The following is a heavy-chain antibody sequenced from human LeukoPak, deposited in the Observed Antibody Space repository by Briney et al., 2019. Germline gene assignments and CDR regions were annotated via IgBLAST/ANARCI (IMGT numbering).Heavy chain of an antibody. J-gene: IGHJ5*02. Sequence: LGGSLRLSCAASGFTFDDYGMSWVRQAPGKGLEWASGINWNGGSTGYGDSVKGRFTISRDNSKNTLYLQMNSLRAEDTAVYYCVKGDMSIVVAGRIDPWGQGTLVTVSS. D-gene: IGHD6-19*01. V-gene: IGHV3-20*04. CDR1: GFTFDDYG. CDR2: INWNGGST. CDR3: VKGDMSIVVAGRIDP.